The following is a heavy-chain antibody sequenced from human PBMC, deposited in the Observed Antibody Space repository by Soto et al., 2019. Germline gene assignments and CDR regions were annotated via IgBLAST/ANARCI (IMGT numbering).Heavy chain of an antibody. J-gene: IGHJ4*02. CDR2: MYYSGNA. CDR1: GASISRYY. D-gene: IGHD1-26*01. CDR3: AREYPVHSAYFDY. Sequence: SETLSLTCTVSGASISRYYWSWIRQSPGKGLEWIGYMYYSGNANYNPSLRSRITISVDTSKNQFSPNLNSVTAADTAVYYCAREYPVHSAYFDYWGQGILVTV. V-gene: IGHV4-59*01.